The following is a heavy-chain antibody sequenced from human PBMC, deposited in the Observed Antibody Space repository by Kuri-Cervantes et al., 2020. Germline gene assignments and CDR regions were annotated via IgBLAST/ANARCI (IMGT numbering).Heavy chain of an antibody. V-gene: IGHV4-4*02. Sequence: GFLRLSCAVSGGSIRSSNWWSWVRQPPGKGLEWIGEIYHSGSTYYNPSLKSRVTISVDTSKNQFSLKLSSVTAADTAVYYCARGGYYFDYWGQGTLVTVSS. CDR1: GGSIRSSNW. D-gene: IGHD3-10*01. CDR2: IYHSGST. CDR3: ARGGYYFDY. J-gene: IGHJ4*02.